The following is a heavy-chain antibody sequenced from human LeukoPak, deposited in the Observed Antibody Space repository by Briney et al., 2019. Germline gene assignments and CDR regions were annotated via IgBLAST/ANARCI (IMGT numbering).Heavy chain of an antibody. Sequence: SETLSLTCTVSGGSISSSSYYWGWIRQPPGKGLEWIGSIYYSGSTYYNPSLKSRVTISVDTSKNQFSLKLSSVTAADTAVYYCAREGTTVVTPYYFDYWGQGTLVTVSS. CDR2: IYYSGST. CDR1: GGSISSSSYY. V-gene: IGHV4-39*07. J-gene: IGHJ4*02. CDR3: AREGTTVVTPYYFDY. D-gene: IGHD4-23*01.